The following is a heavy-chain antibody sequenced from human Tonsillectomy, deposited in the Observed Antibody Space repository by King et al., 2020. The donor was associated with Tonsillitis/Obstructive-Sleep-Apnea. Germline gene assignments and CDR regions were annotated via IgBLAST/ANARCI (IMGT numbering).Heavy chain of an antibody. CDR2: IYPGDSDA. CDR1: GYSFNTYW. Sequence: QLVQSGAEVKKPGESLKISCTGSGYSFNTYWIGWVRQMPGKGLEWMGVIYPGDSDARYSPSLQGQVTISADKSINTAYLQWSSLKASDTAVYYCARQFVDDYFDYWGQGTLLTVSS. CDR3: ARQFVDDYFDY. D-gene: IGHD3-16*01. J-gene: IGHJ4*02. V-gene: IGHV5-51*01.